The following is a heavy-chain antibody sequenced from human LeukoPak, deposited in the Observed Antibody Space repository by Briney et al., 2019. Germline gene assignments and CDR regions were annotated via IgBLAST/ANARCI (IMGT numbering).Heavy chain of an antibody. D-gene: IGHD6-6*01. CDR3: AKGAQLEFDY. Sequence: PVNELKRVSAISGSGGSTYYADSVKGRFTISRDNSKNTLYLQMTSLRAEDTAVYYCAKGAQLEFDYWGHGTLVTCSS. V-gene: IGHV3-23*01. J-gene: IGHJ4*01. CDR2: ISGSGGST.